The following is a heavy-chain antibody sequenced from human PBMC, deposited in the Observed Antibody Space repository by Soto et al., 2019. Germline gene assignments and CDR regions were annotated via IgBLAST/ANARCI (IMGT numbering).Heavy chain of an antibody. Sequence: PGGSLRLSCAASGFTFSSYALTWVRQAPGKGLEWVSAIDNSGANTFYADSVRGRFTISRDNSKNALFLQLNSLRAEDSAIYFCAILNQYSAEGIWGQGTLVTVSS. CDR3: AILNQYSAEGI. CDR1: GFTFSSYA. V-gene: IGHV3-23*01. D-gene: IGHD4-4*01. CDR2: IDNSGANT. J-gene: IGHJ4*02.